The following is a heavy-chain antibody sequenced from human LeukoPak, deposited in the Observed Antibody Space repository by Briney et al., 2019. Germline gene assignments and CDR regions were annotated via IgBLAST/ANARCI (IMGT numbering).Heavy chain of an antibody. D-gene: IGHD1-26*01. CDR3: ARRGGSYYTRYSDL. V-gene: IGHV5-51*01. CDR1: GYSFTSYW. J-gene: IGHJ2*01. CDR2: IYPGDSDT. Sequence: GESLLTSCKGSGYSFTSYWIGWVRQMPGKGLEWMGIIYPGDSDTRYSPSFQGQDTISADKSISTAYLQWSSLKASDTAMYYCARRGGSYYTRYSDLSKRGTLVTVSS.